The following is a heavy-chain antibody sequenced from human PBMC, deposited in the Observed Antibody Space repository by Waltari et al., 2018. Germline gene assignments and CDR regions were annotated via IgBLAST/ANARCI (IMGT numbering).Heavy chain of an antibody. D-gene: IGHD2-15*01. J-gene: IGHJ4*02. CDR2: ISGSGANT. CDR1: GFTFSSYA. V-gene: IGHV3-23*01. Sequence: EVQLLESGGGLVQPGGSLRLSCAASGFTFSSYAMSWVRQAPGKGLEWVSSISGSGANTYYADSVKGRFTISRDNSKNTLCLQMNSLRAEDTAVYYCARDSSGGNSDYWGQGTLVTISS. CDR3: ARDSSGGNSDY.